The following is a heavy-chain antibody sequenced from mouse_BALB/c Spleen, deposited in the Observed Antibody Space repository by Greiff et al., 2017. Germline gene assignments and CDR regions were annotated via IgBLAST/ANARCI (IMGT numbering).Heavy chain of an antibody. Sequence: EVKLMESGGGLVQPGGSLKLSCAASGFTFSSFGMHWVRQAPEKGLEWVAYISSGSSTIYYADTVKGRFTISRDNPKNTLFLQMTSLRSEDTAMYYCARGDYRYHAWFAYWGQGTLVTVSA. J-gene: IGHJ3*01. V-gene: IGHV5-17*02. D-gene: IGHD2-14*01. CDR3: ARGDYRYHAWFAY. CDR1: GFTFSSFG. CDR2: ISSGSSTI.